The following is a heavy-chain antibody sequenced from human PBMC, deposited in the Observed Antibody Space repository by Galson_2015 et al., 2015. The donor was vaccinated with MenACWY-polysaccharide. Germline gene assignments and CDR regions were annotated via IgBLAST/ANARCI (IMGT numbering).Heavy chain of an antibody. Sequence: SLRLSCAASGFTSSNYRMSWVRQAPGKGLEWVSGVSGGDSSTYYADSVKGRFTISRDNSKNTLHLQMNSLRAEDTAIYYCAKEGVFCSTTSCFGYGLDVWGQGTTVTVSS. J-gene: IGHJ6*02. V-gene: IGHV3-23*01. CDR2: VSGGDSST. D-gene: IGHD2-2*01. CDR1: GFTSSNYR. CDR3: AKEGVFCSTTSCFGYGLDV.